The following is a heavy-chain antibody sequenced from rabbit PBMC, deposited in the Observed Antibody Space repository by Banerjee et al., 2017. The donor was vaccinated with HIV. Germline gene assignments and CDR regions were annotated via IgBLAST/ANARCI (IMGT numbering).Heavy chain of an antibody. J-gene: IGHJ4*01. CDR2: IAVSSAST. D-gene: IGHD8-1*01. V-gene: IGHV1S40*01. Sequence: QSLEESGGDLVKPGASLTLTCTASGFSFSSSYYMCWVRQAPGKGLEWIGCIAVSSASTYYASWAKGRFAISKTSSTTVTLQMTSLTAADTATYFCAREEGSSYLFNLWGQGTLVTVS. CDR1: GFSFSSSYY. CDR3: AREEGSSYLFNL.